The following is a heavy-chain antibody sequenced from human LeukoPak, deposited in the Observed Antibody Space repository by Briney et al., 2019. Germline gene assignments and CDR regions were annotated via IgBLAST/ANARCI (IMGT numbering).Heavy chain of an antibody. CDR3: AKDGSYYGSGSDPFDY. CDR1: GFTFSSYA. J-gene: IGHJ4*02. CDR2: ISGSGGST. Sequence: GGSLRLSCAASGFTFSSYAMSWVRQAPGKGLEWVSAISGSGGSTYYADSVKGRSTISRDNSKNTLYLQMNSLRAEDTAVYYCAKDGSYYGSGSDPFDYWGQGTLVTVSS. D-gene: IGHD3-10*01. V-gene: IGHV3-23*01.